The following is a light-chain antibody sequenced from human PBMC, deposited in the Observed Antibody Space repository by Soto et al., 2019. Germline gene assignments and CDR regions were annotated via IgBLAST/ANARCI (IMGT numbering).Light chain of an antibody. J-gene: IGKJ2*01. CDR1: QGISSA. CDR3: QHQDT. Sequence: AIPLTQSPSSLSASVGDRVTITCRASQGISSALAWYQQKPGKAPKLLIYDASSLESGVPSRFSGSGSGTDFTLTISSLQPEDFATYYCQHQDTFGQGTKLEIK. V-gene: IGKV1-13*02. CDR2: DAS.